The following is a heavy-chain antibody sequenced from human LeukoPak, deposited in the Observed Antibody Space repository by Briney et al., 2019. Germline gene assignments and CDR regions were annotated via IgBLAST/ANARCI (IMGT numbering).Heavy chain of an antibody. Sequence: GGSLRLSCAVSGFRDFTFSSYEMNWVRQAPGKGLEWVSYISSSGSTIYYADSVKGRFTISRDNAKNSLYVQMSSLRAEDTAVYYCARDYRDYYGDYGTDYWGQGTLVTVSS. CDR3: ARDYRDYYGDYGTDY. J-gene: IGHJ4*02. CDR2: ISSSGSTI. D-gene: IGHD4-17*01. CDR1: GFRDFTFSSYE. V-gene: IGHV3-48*03.